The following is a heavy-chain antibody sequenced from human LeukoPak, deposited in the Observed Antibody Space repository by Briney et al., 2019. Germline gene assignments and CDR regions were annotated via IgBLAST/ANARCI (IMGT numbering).Heavy chain of an antibody. D-gene: IGHD3/OR15-3a*01. Sequence: PSETLSLTCTVSGGSISSGSYYWSWIRQPAGKGLEWIGRIYTSGSTNYNPSLKSRVTISVGTSKNQFSLKLSSVTAADTAVYYCARVRSSGLHFYYYYMDVWGKGTTVTVSS. CDR1: GGSISSGSYY. CDR3: ARVRSSGLHFYYYYMDV. J-gene: IGHJ6*03. V-gene: IGHV4-61*02. CDR2: IYTSGST.